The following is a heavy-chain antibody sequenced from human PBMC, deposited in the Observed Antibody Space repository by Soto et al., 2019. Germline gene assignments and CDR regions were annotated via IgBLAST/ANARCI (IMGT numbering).Heavy chain of an antibody. CDR3: ASPPASSSWKGVSRLYYYYYGMDV. Sequence: GASVKVSCKASGGTFSSYAISWARQAPGQGLEWMGGIIPIFGTANYAQKFQGRVTITADESTSTAYMELSSLRSEDTAVYYCASPPASSSWKGVSRLYYYYYGMDVWGQGTTVTVSS. CDR2: IIPIFGTA. J-gene: IGHJ6*02. V-gene: IGHV1-69*13. D-gene: IGHD6-13*01. CDR1: GGTFSSYA.